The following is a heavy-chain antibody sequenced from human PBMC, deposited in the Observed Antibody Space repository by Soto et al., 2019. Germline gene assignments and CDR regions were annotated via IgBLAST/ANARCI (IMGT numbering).Heavy chain of an antibody. J-gene: IGHJ4*02. CDR3: AKDRRAQPYCGNSLHPFDY. D-gene: IGHD2-21*02. V-gene: IGHV3-23*01. CDR1: GFTFSSYA. Sequence: EVQLLESGGGLVQPGGSLRLSCAASGFTFSSYAMSWVRQAPEKGLEWVSAISGSGGGTYYADSVKGRFTISRDNSKNTLHLQMNSLRAEDTAVYYCAKDRRAQPYCGNSLHPFDYWGQGTLVTVSS. CDR2: ISGSGGGT.